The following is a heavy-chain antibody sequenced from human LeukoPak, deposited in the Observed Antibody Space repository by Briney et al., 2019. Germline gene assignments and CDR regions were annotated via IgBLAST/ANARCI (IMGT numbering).Heavy chain of an antibody. CDR2: INHSGST. CDR1: GGSISGYY. Sequence: PSETLSLTCAVYGGSISGYYWSWIRQPPGKGLEWIGEINHSGSTNYNPSLKSRVTISVDTSKNQFSLKLSSVTAADTAVYYCARGLMGSIAARRWFDPWGQGTLVTVSS. CDR3: ARGLMGSIAARRWFDP. D-gene: IGHD6-6*01. V-gene: IGHV4-34*01. J-gene: IGHJ5*02.